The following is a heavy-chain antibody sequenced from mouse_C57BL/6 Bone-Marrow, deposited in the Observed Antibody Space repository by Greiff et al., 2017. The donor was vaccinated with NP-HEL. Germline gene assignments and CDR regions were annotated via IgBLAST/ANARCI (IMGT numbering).Heavy chain of an antibody. D-gene: IGHD1-1*01. CDR2: IRNKANNHAT. Sequence: DVKLQESGGGLVQPGGSMKLSCAASGFTFSDAWMDWVRQSPEKGLEWVAEIRNKANNHATYYAESVKGRFTISRDDSKSSVYLQMNSLRAEDTGIYYCTRQRALITTWYFDVWGTGTTVTVSS. J-gene: IGHJ1*03. CDR3: TRQRALITTWYFDV. V-gene: IGHV6-6*01. CDR1: GFTFSDAW.